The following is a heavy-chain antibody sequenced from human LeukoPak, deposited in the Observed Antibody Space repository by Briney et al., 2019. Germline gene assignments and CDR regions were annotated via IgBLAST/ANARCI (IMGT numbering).Heavy chain of an antibody. V-gene: IGHV3-30*18. Sequence: QPGRSLRLSCAASGFTFSSYGMHWVRQAPGKGLECVAVISYDGSNKYYADSVKGRFTISRDNSKNTLYLQMNSLRAEDTAVYYCAKSVVWLRGYYGMDVWGKGTTVTVSS. CDR2: ISYDGSNK. CDR3: AKSVVWLRGYYGMDV. D-gene: IGHD5-18*01. CDR1: GFTFSSYG. J-gene: IGHJ6*04.